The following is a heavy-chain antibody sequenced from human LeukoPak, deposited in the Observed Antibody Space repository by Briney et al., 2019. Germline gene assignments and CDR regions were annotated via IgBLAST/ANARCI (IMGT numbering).Heavy chain of an antibody. J-gene: IGHJ5*02. V-gene: IGHV1-18*01. CDR3: ARVWRNNWFDP. Sequence: GASVKVSCKASGYTFTSYGISWVRQAPGQGLEWMGWISAYNDNTSYAQKLQGRVTMTTDTSTSTAYMELRSLRSDDTAVYYCARVWRNNWFDPWGQGTLVTVSS. CDR1: GYTFTSYG. CDR2: ISAYNDNT.